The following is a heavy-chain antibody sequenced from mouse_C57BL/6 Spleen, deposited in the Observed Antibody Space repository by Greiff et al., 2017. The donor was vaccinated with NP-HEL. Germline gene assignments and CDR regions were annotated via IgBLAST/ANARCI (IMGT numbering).Heavy chain of an antibody. D-gene: IGHD2-10*01. CDR2: ISYSGST. V-gene: IGHV3-1*01. CDR3: AREAYSRYFDV. Sequence: DVQLQESGPGMVKPSQSLSLTCTVTGYSITSGYDWHWIRHFPGNKLEWMGYISYSGSTNYNPSLKSRISITYDTSKNHFFLKLNSVTTEDTATYYCAREAYSRYFDVWGTGTTVTVSS. J-gene: IGHJ1*03. CDR1: GYSITSGYD.